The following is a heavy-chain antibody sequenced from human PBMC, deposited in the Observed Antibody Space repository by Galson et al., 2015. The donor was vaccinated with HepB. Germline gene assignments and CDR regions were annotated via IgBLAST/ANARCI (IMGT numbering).Heavy chain of an antibody. Sequence: SLRLSCAASGFTFSSYWMSWVRQAPGKGLEWVANIKQDGSEKYYVDSVKGRFTISRDNAKNSLYLQMNSLRAEDTAVYYCARDRLLWFGELLSPGGMDVWGQGTTVTVSS. CDR2: IKQDGSEK. J-gene: IGHJ6*02. CDR1: GFTFSSYW. D-gene: IGHD3-10*01. V-gene: IGHV3-7*03. CDR3: ARDRLLWFGELLSPGGMDV.